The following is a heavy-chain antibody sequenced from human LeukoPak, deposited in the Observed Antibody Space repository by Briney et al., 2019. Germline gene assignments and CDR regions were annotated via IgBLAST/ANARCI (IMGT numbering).Heavy chain of an antibody. D-gene: IGHD1-26*01. CDR3: TSPSGSYYDY. CDR1: GFTFSNAW. CDR2: IRSKAYGGTT. J-gene: IGHJ4*02. V-gene: IGHV3-49*04. Sequence: GGSLRLSCAASGFTFSNAWMSWVRQAPGKGLEWVGFIRSKAYGGTTEYAASVKGRFTISRDDSKSIAYLQMNSLKTEDTAVYYCTSPSGSYYDYWGQGTLVTVSS.